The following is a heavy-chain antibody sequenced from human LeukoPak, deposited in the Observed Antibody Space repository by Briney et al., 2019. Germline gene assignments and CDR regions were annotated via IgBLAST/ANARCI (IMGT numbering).Heavy chain of an antibody. D-gene: IGHD3-3*01. CDR1: GFTFSSYA. CDR3: AKDRTIFGVVTKGSNDY. Sequence: GGSLRLSCAASGFTFSSYAMSWVRQAPGKGLEWVSVISTSGSNTYYADSAKGRFTISRDNSKNTLYLQMNSLRAEDTAVYYCAKDRTIFGVVTKGSNDYWGQGTLVTVSS. J-gene: IGHJ4*02. V-gene: IGHV3-23*01. CDR2: ISTSGSNT.